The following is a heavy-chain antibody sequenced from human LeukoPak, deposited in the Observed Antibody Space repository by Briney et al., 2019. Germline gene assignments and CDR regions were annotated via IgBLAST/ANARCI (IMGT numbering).Heavy chain of an antibody. CDR3: ARDASSWHYFDS. CDR2: IDYSGRT. D-gene: IGHD6-13*01. J-gene: IGHJ4*02. Sequence: SETLSLTCTVSGGSISRDYWNWIRQPPGKGLEWIGDIDYSGRTNYNPSLKSRVTISVDTSKNQFSLKLSPVTAADTAVYYCARDASSWHYFDSWGQGTLVTVSS. CDR1: GGSISRDY. V-gene: IGHV4-59*12.